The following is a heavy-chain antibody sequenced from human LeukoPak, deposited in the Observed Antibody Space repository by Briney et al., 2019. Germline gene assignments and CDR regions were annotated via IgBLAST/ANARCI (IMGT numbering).Heavy chain of an antibody. CDR2: IYYSGST. D-gene: IGHD3-22*01. V-gene: IGHV4-39*01. J-gene: IGHJ5*02. CDR3: ARGHYDSSGYYWFDP. Sequence: PSETLSLTCTVSGGSISSSSYYWGWIRQPPGKGLEYIGSIYYSGSTYYNPSLRSRGTISVDTSKNQSSLKLSSVTAADTAVYYCARGHYDSSGYYWFDPWGQGTLVTVSS. CDR1: GGSISSSSYY.